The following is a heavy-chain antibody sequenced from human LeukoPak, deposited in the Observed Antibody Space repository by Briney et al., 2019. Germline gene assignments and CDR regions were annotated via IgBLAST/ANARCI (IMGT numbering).Heavy chain of an antibody. CDR3: ARDIISLGAFDY. D-gene: IGHD3-16*01. CDR2: ISSSSSYI. J-gene: IGHJ4*02. CDR1: GFTFSSYS. V-gene: IGHV3-21*01. Sequence: PGGSLRLSCAASGFTFSSYSMNWVRQAPGKGLEWVSSISSSSSYIYYADSVKGRFTTSRDNAKNSLYLQMNSLRAEDTAVYYCARDIISLGAFDYWGQGTLVTVSS.